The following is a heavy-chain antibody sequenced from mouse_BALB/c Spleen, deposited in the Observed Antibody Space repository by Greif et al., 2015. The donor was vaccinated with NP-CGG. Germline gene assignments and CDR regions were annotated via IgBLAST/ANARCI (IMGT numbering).Heavy chain of an antibody. CDR1: GYTFTSYW. D-gene: IGHD2-4*01. CDR2: IYPGNSDT. CDR3: TRCYDYEGAYAMDY. V-gene: IGHV1-5*01. Sequence: EVQVVESGTVLARPGASVKMSCKASGYTFTSYWMHWVKQRPGQGLEWIGAIYPGNSDTNYNQKFKGKAKLTAVTSTSTAYMELSSLTKEDSAVYYCTRCYDYEGAYAMDYWGQGTSVTVSS. J-gene: IGHJ4*01.